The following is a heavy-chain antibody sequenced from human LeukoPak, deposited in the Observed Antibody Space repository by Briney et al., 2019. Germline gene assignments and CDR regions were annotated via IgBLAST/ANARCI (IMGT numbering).Heavy chain of an antibody. CDR3: ARSNHFDP. CDR1: GESFSRSY. CDR2: INHSGTT. J-gene: IGHJ5*02. Sequence: SETLSLTCAVYGESFSRSYWSWIRQPPGKGLEWIGEINHSGTTNYNPSLKSRVTISVDTSKYQFSLKPTSVTAADTALYYCARSNHFDPWGQGTLVTVSS. V-gene: IGHV4-34*01.